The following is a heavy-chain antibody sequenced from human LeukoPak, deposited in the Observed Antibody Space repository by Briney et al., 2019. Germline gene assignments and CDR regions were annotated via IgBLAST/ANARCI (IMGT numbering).Heavy chain of an antibody. D-gene: IGHD6-6*01. J-gene: IGHJ6*03. V-gene: IGHV3-48*01. CDR1: GITLSNYG. Sequence: GGSLRLSCAVSGITLSNYGMTWVRQAPGKGLEWVSYISGGSDVIHYADSVKGRFTISRDNAKKSLYLEMNSLRAEDTAVYYCVRVRYSSSSHYMDVWGKGTTVTVSS. CDR3: VRVRYSSSSHYMDV. CDR2: ISGGSDVI.